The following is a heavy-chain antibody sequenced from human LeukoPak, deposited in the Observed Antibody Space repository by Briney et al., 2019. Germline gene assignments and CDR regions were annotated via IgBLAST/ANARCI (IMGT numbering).Heavy chain of an antibody. Sequence: LRLSCAASGFTLSSYAMHWVRQTPGKGLAWIGEIHHSGSTNYNPALKSRVSMSVDTSKNQFSLSLASVTAADTAVYYCARRQLLYFFDFWGRGTLVTVSS. CDR1: GFTLSSYA. CDR2: IHHSGST. V-gene: IGHV4-34*08. J-gene: IGHJ4*02. D-gene: IGHD1-1*01. CDR3: ARRQLLYFFDF.